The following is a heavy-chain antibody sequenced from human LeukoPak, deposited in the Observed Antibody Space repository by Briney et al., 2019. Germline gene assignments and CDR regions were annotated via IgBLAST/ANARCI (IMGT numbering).Heavy chain of an antibody. CDR2: IYPGDSDT. Sequence: GESLKISCKSSGYSFTSYWIGWVRHMRGKGLEWMGIIYPGDSDTRYSPSFQGQVTISADKSISTAYLQWSSLKASDTAMYYCARRFHDFWSGPLNYFDYWGQGTLVTVSS. V-gene: IGHV5-51*01. CDR3: ARRFHDFWSGPLNYFDY. CDR1: GYSFTSYW. J-gene: IGHJ4*02. D-gene: IGHD3-3*01.